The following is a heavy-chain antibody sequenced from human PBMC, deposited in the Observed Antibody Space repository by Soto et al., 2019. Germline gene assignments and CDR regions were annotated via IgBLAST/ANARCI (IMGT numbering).Heavy chain of an antibody. Sequence: QVQLVQSGAEVKKPGSSVKVSCKASGGTFSSYAISWVRQAPGQGLEWMGGIIPIFGKANYAQKFQGRVRITADESTSTAYMELSSLRSEDTALFYCARYENYYGSRFHWFDTWGQGTLVTVSS. D-gene: IGHD3-10*01. CDR2: IIPIFGKA. CDR1: GGTFSSYA. CDR3: ARYENYYGSRFHWFDT. V-gene: IGHV1-69*01. J-gene: IGHJ5*02.